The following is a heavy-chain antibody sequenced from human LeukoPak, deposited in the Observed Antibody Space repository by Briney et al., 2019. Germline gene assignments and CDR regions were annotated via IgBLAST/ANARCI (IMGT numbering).Heavy chain of an antibody. CDR2: INPNSGGT. Sequence: ASVKVSCKASGYTFTGYYMHWVRQAPGQGLEWMGWINPNSGGTNYAQKFQGRVTMTRNTSISTAYMELSSLRSEDTAVYYCARGKWASYYDSSGYPGGSYWGQETLVTVSS. J-gene: IGHJ4*02. V-gene: IGHV1-2*02. CDR1: GYTFTGYY. D-gene: IGHD3-22*01. CDR3: ARGKWASYYDSSGYPGGSY.